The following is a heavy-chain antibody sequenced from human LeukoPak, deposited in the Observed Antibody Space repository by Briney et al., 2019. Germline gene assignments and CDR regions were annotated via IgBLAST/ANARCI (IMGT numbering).Heavy chain of an antibody. V-gene: IGHV1-18*01. J-gene: IGHJ3*02. Sequence: ASVKVSCKASGGTFSSYAISWVRQAPGQGLEWMGWISAYNGNTNYAQKLQGRVTMTTDTSTSTAYMELRSLRSDDTAVYYCARKLYYYGSGSYSGADDAFDIWGQGTMVTVSS. CDR1: GGTFSSYA. D-gene: IGHD3-10*01. CDR2: ISAYNGNT. CDR3: ARKLYYYGSGSYSGADDAFDI.